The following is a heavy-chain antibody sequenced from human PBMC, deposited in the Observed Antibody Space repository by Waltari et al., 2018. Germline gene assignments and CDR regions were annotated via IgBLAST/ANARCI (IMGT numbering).Heavy chain of an antibody. Sequence: QVQLQESGQGLVKPSGTLSLTCAVSGDSLRGNYWWSWVRQSPEKGREWIGQVYHSGKPHYNPSLQSRVTISVDKPKNQFSLNLNSVTAADTAVYYCAGDRAIGLFFDYWGRGTLVTVSS. D-gene: IGHD2-2*01. CDR3: AGDRAIGLFFDY. CDR1: GDSLRGNYW. CDR2: VYHSGKP. V-gene: IGHV4-4*02. J-gene: IGHJ4*02.